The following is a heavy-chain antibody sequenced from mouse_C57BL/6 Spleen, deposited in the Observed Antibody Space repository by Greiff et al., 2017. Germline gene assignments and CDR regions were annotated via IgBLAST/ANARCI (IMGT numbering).Heavy chain of an antibody. J-gene: IGHJ1*03. V-gene: IGHV5-17*01. CDR2: ISSGSSTI. CDR3: ARIDYYGSSYGGYFDV. Sequence: EVMLVESGGGLVKPGGSLKLSCAASGFTFSDYGMHWVRQAPEKGLEWVAYISSGSSTIYYADTVKGRFTISRDNAKNTLFLQMTSLRSEDTAMYYCARIDYYGSSYGGYFDVWGTGTTVTVSS. D-gene: IGHD1-1*01. CDR1: GFTFSDYG.